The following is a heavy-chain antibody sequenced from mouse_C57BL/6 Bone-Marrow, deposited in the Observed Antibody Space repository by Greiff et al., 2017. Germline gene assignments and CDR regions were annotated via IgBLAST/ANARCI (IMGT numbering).Heavy chain of an antibody. J-gene: IGHJ3*01. V-gene: IGHV7-1*01. Sequence: EVMLVESGGGLVQSGRSLRLSCATSGFTFSDFYMEWVRQAPGKGLEWIAATRNKANDYTTEYSASVKGRFIVSRDTSPSILYLQMNALRAEDTAIYYCARDSRHYYYGSSRFAYWGQGTLVTVSA. CDR2: TRNKANDYTT. D-gene: IGHD1-1*01. CDR3: ARDSRHYYYGSSRFAY. CDR1: GFTFSDFY.